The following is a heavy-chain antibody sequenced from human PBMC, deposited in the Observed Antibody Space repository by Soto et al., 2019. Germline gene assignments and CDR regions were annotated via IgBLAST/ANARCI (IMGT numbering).Heavy chain of an antibody. D-gene: IGHD1-26*01. Sequence: QVQLVQSGAEVKKPGASVKVSCKASGYTFTGYYMHWVRQAPGQGLEWMGWINPNSGGTNYAQKFQGWVTMTRDTSISTAYMELSRLRSDDTAVYYCARDPSGSYSSSPYWYFDLWGRGTLVTVSS. CDR3: ARDPSGSYSSSPYWYFDL. CDR2: INPNSGGT. CDR1: GYTFTGYY. J-gene: IGHJ2*01. V-gene: IGHV1-2*04.